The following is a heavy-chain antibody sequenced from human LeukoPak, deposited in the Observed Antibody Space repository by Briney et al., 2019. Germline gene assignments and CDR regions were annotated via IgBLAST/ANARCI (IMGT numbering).Heavy chain of an antibody. CDR3: ARVFGVAAYDAFDI. CDR1: GYTFTGYY. Sequence: ASVKVSCKASGYTFTGYYAHWVRQAPGQGLEWMGWINPNSGGTNYAQKFQGRVTMTRDTSISTAYMELSRLRSDDTAVYYCARVFGVAAYDAFDIWGQGTMVTVSS. J-gene: IGHJ3*02. D-gene: IGHD2-15*01. CDR2: INPNSGGT. V-gene: IGHV1-2*02.